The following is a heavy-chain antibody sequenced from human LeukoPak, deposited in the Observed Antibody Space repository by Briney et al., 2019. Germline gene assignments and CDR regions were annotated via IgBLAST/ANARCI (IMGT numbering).Heavy chain of an antibody. CDR1: GFTFSHYT. CDR2: ISSRNSYI. V-gene: IGHV3-21*01. D-gene: IGHD3-22*01. CDR3: ARSLGFYDSSGAYYFDY. Sequence: PGGSLRLSCAASGFTFSHYTMNWVRQAPGKGLEWVSSISSRNSYIYYADSVKGRFTISRDNAEKSLYLQMNSLRAEDTAVYYCARSLGFYDSSGAYYFDYWGQGTLVTVSS. J-gene: IGHJ4*02.